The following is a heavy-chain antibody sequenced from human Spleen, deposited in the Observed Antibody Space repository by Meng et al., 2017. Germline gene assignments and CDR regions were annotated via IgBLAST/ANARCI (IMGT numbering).Heavy chain of an antibody. Sequence: QGQLVQAGAEVKKPGSSVKISCKASGGSFSNYAINWVRQAPGQGLEWMGGIIPIFGTANYAQNFQGRVTMTRDTSTSTVYMELSSLRSEDTAVYYCFSSPTGGGNWFDPWGQGTLVTVSS. D-gene: IGHD1-14*01. CDR2: IIPIFGTA. CDR1: GGSFSNYA. CDR3: FSSPTGGGNWFDP. J-gene: IGHJ5*02. V-gene: IGHV1-69*06.